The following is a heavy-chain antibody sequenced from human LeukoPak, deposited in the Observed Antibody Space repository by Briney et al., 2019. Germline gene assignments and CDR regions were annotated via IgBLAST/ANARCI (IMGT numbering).Heavy chain of an antibody. D-gene: IGHD3-22*01. J-gene: IGHJ4*02. CDR3: AKVGYYYDSSGYPADFDY. V-gene: IGHV3-23*01. CDR1: GFTFSSYA. CDR2: ISGTGNRT. Sequence: PGGSLRLSCAASGFTFSSYAMGWVRQAPGKGLEWVSAISGTGNRTYYADSVKGRFTISRDNSKNTLYLQMNSLRAEDTAVYYCAKVGYYYDSSGYPADFDYWGQGTLVTVSS.